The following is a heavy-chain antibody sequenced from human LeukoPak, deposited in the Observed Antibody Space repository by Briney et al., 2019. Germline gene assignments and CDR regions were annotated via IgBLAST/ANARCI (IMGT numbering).Heavy chain of an antibody. CDR1: GGSISSSSYY. CDR3: ARQGDDFWSGYYQDY. D-gene: IGHD3-3*01. Sequence: PSETLSLTCTVSGGSISSSSYYGGWIRQPPGKGLEWIGSMYYGGRTFYNPSLKSRVTTSVDTSKNQFSLKLSSVTAADTAVYYCARQGDDFWSGYYQDYWGQGTLVTVSS. V-gene: IGHV4-39*01. J-gene: IGHJ4*02. CDR2: MYYGGRT.